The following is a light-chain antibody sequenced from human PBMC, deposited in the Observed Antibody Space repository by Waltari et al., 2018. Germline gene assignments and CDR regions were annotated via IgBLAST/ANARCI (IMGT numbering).Light chain of an antibody. J-gene: IGKJ1*01. CDR2: WQS. Sequence: DIVMTQSPDSLAVSLGERATINCKSSQSVLYNSDNKNYLAWYQQKPGQPPKLLIYWQSSREAWVPDRFIGSGSGTDVPLTNTGLQAEDVAVYYCQQYYGTPPRTFGQGTKVEIK. CDR3: QQYYGTPPRT. V-gene: IGKV4-1*01. CDR1: QSVLYNSDNKNY.